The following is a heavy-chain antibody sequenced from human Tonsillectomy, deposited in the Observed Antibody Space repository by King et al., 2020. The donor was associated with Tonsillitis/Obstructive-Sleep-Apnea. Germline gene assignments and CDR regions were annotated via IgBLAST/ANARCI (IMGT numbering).Heavy chain of an antibody. D-gene: IGHD1-1*01. CDR1: GGSISSSTYY. CDR3: ARRVQLERRGDAFNI. CDR2: IYYSGST. J-gene: IGHJ3*02. Sequence: QLQLQESGPGLVKPSETLSLTCTVSGGSISSSTYYWGWIRQPPGKGLEWIGTIYYSGSTYYNPSLKTRATISVDTSNNQFSLKLSSVTAADTAVYYCARRVQLERRGDAFNIWGQGTMVTVSS. V-gene: IGHV4-39*01.